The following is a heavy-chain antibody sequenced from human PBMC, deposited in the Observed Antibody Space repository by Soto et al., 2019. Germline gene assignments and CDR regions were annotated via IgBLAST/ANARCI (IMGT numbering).Heavy chain of an antibody. J-gene: IGHJ6*02. D-gene: IGHD6-13*01. CDR3: ARERIAAAGTGYYYYYGMDV. CDR1: GYTFTSYY. Sequence: GASVKVSCKASGYTFTSYYMHWVRQVPGQGLEWMGIINPSGGSTSYAQKFQGRVTMTRDTSTSTVYMELSSLRSEDTAVYYCARERIAAAGTGYYYYYGMDVWGQGTTVTVSS. CDR2: INPSGGST. V-gene: IGHV1-46*01.